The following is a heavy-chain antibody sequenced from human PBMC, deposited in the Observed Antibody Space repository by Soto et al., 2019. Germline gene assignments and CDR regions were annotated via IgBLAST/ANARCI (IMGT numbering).Heavy chain of an antibody. CDR3: AKGVHRRPA. CDR2: ISYTGDRT. Sequence: EVQLLESGGTLVQPGGSLRLSCAASGFTFSTYAMTWVRQAPGKGLQWVSTISYTGDRTNYADSVRGRFTISRDNSKTTLYLQMNSLRPEDTAFYYCAKGVHRRPAWGQGTLVIVSS. CDR1: GFTFSTYA. J-gene: IGHJ4*02. V-gene: IGHV3-23*01.